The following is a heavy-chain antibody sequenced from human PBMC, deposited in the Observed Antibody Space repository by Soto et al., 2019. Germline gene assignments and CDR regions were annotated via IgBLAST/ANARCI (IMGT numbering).Heavy chain of an antibody. D-gene: IGHD2-15*01. CDR1: GGSFSGYY. CDR3: ARATFPPSGYCSGCRCRLIGYYSGMDV. CDR2: INHSGST. V-gene: IGHV4-34*01. J-gene: IGHJ6*02. Sequence: LSLTCAVYGGSFSGYYWSWIRQPPGKGLEWIGEINHSGSTNYNPSLKSRVTISVDTSKNQFSLKLSSVTAADTAVYYCARATFPPSGYCSGCRCRLIGYYSGMDVWGQGTTVTVSS.